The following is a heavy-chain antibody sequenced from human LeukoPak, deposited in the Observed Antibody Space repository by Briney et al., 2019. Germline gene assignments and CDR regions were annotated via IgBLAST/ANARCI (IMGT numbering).Heavy chain of an antibody. V-gene: IGHV3-7*01. J-gene: IGHJ4*02. D-gene: IGHD2-2*01. CDR1: GSTFSGYW. CDR3: ASYCSRTTCHKFDY. CDR2: IKEDGSQK. Sequence: SGGSLRLSCAASGSTFSGYWMSWVRQAPGKGLEWVATIKEDGSQKYYVDSVKGRFTISRDNAKNSLYLQMNSLRAEDTAVYYCASYCSRTTCHKFDYWGQGTLVTVSS.